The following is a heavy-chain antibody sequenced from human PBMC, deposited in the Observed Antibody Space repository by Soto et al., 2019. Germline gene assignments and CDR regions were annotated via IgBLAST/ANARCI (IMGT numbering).Heavy chain of an antibody. D-gene: IGHD1-26*01. CDR3: AKVGASQYNWFDP. J-gene: IGHJ5*02. V-gene: IGHV3-23*01. CDR1: GFTFSSYG. Sequence: GGSLRLSCADSGFTFSSYGMSWVRQSPGKGLEWVSAISGSGGSTYYADSVKGRFTISRDNSKNTLYLQMNSLRAEDTAVYYCAKVGASQYNWFDPWGQGTLVTVSS. CDR2: ISGSGGST.